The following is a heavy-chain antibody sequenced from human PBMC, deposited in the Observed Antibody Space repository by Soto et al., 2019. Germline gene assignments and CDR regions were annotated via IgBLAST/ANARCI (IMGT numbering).Heavy chain of an antibody. V-gene: IGHV1-18*01. J-gene: IGHJ3*02. D-gene: IGHD2-15*01. CDR2: ISAYNGNT. Sequence: ASVKVSSKASGYTFTSYGISWVRQAPGQGLEWMGWISAYNGNTNYAQKLQGRVTMTTDTSTSTAYMELRSLRSDDTAVYYCARDLGDIVVVVAATFAFDIWGQGTMVTVSS. CDR3: ARDLGDIVVVVAATFAFDI. CDR1: GYTFTSYG.